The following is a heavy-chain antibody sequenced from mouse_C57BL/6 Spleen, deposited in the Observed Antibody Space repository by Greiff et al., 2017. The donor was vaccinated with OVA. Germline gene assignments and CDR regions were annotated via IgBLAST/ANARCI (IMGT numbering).Heavy chain of an antibody. CDR3: AREGNTVTLYAMDY. Sequence: QVQLQQPGAELVKPGASVKLSCKASGYTFTSYWMHWVKQRPGQGLEWIGMIHPNSGSTNYNEKFKSKATLTVDKSSSTAYMQLSSLTSEDSAVYYCAREGNTVTLYAMDYWGQGTSVTVSS. CDR1: GYTFTSYW. CDR2: IHPNSGST. J-gene: IGHJ4*01. D-gene: IGHD2-13*01. V-gene: IGHV1-64*01.